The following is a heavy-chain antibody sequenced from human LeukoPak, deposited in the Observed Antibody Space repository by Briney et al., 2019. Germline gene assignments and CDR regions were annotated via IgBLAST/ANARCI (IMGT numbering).Heavy chain of an antibody. CDR1: GASVSSSNYY. CDR3: ARLFYNWGIDY. D-gene: IGHD1-20*01. J-gene: IGHJ4*02. Sequence: SETLSLTCTVSGASVSSSNYYWGWIRQPPGKGLEWVGTIFYSGSPYYNPSLKSRVTISVDTSKSRFSLKLISVTVADTAVYYCARLFYNWGIDYWGQGTLVTVSS. CDR2: IFYSGSP. V-gene: IGHV4-39*01.